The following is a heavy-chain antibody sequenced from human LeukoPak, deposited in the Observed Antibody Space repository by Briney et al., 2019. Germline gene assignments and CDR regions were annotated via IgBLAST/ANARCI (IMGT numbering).Heavy chain of an antibody. CDR2: MNPNSGNT. Sequence: GASVKVSCKASGYTFTSYDINWVRQATGQGLEWMGWMNPNSGNTGYAQKFQGRVTMTRNTSISTAYMELSSLRSEDTAVYYCARGPHVFTMARGQNWFDPWGQGTLVTVSS. CDR3: ARGPHVFTMARGQNWFDP. V-gene: IGHV1-8*01. J-gene: IGHJ5*02. D-gene: IGHD3-10*01. CDR1: GYTFTSYD.